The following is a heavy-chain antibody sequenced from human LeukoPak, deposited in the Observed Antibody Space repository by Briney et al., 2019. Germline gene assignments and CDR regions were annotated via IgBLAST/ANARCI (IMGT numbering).Heavy chain of an antibody. Sequence: SGGSLRLSCAASGFTFSSYAMRWVRQAPGKGLEWVAVISNDGSNKYYADSVKGRFTISRDNSKNTLYLQMNSLRAEDTAVYYCARDHLPDAIHYFDYWGQGTLVTVSS. CDR1: GFTFSSYA. D-gene: IGHD2-2*01. J-gene: IGHJ4*02. V-gene: IGHV3-30-3*01. CDR3: ARDHLPDAIHYFDY. CDR2: ISNDGSNK.